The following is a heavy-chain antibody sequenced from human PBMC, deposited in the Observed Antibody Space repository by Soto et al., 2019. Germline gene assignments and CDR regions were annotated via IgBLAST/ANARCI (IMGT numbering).Heavy chain of an antibody. CDR1: GGSISSYY. J-gene: IGHJ3*02. D-gene: IGHD3-10*01. CDR3: AKNYGNAFDI. CDR2: NYYSGST. Sequence: SETLSLTCTVSGGSISSYYWSWIRQPPGKGLEWIGYNYYSGSTNYNPSLKSRVTISVDTSKNQFSLKLSSVTAADTAVYYCAKNYGNAFDIWGQGTMVTVSS. V-gene: IGHV4-59*01.